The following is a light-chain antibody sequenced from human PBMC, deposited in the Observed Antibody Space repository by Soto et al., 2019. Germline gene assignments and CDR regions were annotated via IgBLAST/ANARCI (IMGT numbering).Light chain of an antibody. CDR1: SSDVGGYNY. J-gene: IGLJ2*01. V-gene: IGLV2-8*01. CDR3: SSSADNYISV. CDR2: EVT. Sequence: QSALTQPPSASGSPGQSVTISCTGTSSDVGGYNYVSWYQQHPGKAPKLIMYEVTKRPSGVPDRFSGSKFGNTASLTVSGLQAEDDDYYYCSSSADNYISVFGGGTKVTVL.